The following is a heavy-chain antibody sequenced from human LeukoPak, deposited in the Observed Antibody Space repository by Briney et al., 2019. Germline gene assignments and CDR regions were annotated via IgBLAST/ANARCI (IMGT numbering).Heavy chain of an antibody. D-gene: IGHD1-14*01. V-gene: IGHV3-48*04. J-gene: IGHJ4*02. CDR3: ARETGGGPLDY. Sequence: GGSLRLSCAASGFTFSSYSMNWVRQVPGKGLEWVSYISSSSSTIYYADSVKGRFTISRDNAKNSLYLQMNSLRAEDTAVYYCARETGGGPLDYWGQGTLVTVSS. CDR2: ISSSSSTI. CDR1: GFTFSSYS.